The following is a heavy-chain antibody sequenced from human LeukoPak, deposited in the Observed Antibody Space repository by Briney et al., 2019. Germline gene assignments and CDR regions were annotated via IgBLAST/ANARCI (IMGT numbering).Heavy chain of an antibody. D-gene: IGHD3-3*01. J-gene: IGHJ6*03. CDR2: IKQDGSEK. CDR3: ARARLWSGLYYYYYMDV. Sequence: PGGSLRLSCAASGFTFSSYWMSWVRQAPGKGLEWVANIKQDGSEKYYVDSVNGRFTISRDNAKKSLYLQMNSLRAEDTAVYYCARARLWSGLYYYYYMDVWGKGTTVTVSS. V-gene: IGHV3-7*01. CDR1: GFTFSSYW.